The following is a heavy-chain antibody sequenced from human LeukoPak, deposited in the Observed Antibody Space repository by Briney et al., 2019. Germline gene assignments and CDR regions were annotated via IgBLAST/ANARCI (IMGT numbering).Heavy chain of an antibody. J-gene: IGHJ4*02. V-gene: IGHV6-1*01. CDR3: ARGKYTSFYH. D-gene: IGHD2-2*01. Sequence: SQTLSLTCDISGDSLFTNGVAWNWIRQSPSRSLEWLGRTYYRSKWCFEYAVYVKSRITINADTSKNQFSLQLSSVTPEDTAVYYCARGKYTSFYHWGQGTLVTVSS. CDR2: TYYRSKWCF. CDR1: GDSLFTNGVA.